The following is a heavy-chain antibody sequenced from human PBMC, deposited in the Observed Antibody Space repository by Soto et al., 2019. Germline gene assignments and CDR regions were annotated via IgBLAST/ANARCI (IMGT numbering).Heavy chain of an antibody. CDR1: GGSISSGGYY. CDR3: ARAPQVGVATISVVDY. Sequence: QVQLQESGPGLVKPSQTLSLTCTVSGGSISSGGYYWSWIRQHPGKGLEWIGYIYYSGSTYYNPSLKSPVTISVDTSKNQLSLKLSSVTAADTAVYYCARAPQVGVATISVVDYWGQGTLVTVSS. V-gene: IGHV4-31*01. J-gene: IGHJ4*02. CDR2: IYYSGST. D-gene: IGHD5-12*01.